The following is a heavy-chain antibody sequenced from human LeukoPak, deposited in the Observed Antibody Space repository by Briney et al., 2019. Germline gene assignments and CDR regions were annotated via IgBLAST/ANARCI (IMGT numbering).Heavy chain of an antibody. V-gene: IGHV3-48*03. CDR3: ARHYCSSTSCYGGVDY. CDR2: ISSSGSTI. J-gene: IGHJ4*02. D-gene: IGHD2-2*01. CDR1: GFTFSSYE. Sequence: PGGSLRLSCAASGFTFSSYEMNWVRQAPGKGLEWVSYISSSGSTIYYADSVKGRFTISRDIAKNSLYLQMNSLRAEDTAVYYCARHYCSSTSCYGGVDYWGQGTLVTVSS.